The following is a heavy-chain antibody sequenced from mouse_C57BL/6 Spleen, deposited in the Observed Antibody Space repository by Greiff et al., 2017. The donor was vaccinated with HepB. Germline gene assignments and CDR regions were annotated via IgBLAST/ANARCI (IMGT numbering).Heavy chain of an antibody. Sequence: QVQPQQSGAELVRPGASVTLSCKASGYTFTDYEMHWVKQTPVHGLEWIGAIDPETGGTAYNQKFKGKAILTADKSSSTAYMELRSLTSEDSAVYYCTRSFDVWGTGTTVTVSS. CDR1: GYTFTDYE. CDR2: IDPETGGT. CDR3: TRSFDV. V-gene: IGHV1-15*01. J-gene: IGHJ1*03.